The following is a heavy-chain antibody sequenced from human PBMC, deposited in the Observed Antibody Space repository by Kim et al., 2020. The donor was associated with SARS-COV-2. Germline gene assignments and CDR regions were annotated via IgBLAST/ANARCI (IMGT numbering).Heavy chain of an antibody. CDR2: K. Sequence: KHYGDPWKGRITISRDQSHNTLYLQMSRLRPEDTALYYCVREGGPDCRFDYWGQGTLVTVSS. V-gene: IGHV3-30*14. CDR3: VREGGPDCRFDY. D-gene: IGHD2-15*01. J-gene: IGHJ4*02.